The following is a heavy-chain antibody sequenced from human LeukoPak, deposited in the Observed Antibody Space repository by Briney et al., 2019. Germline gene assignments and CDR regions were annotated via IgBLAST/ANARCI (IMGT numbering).Heavy chain of an antibody. D-gene: IGHD6-6*01. V-gene: IGHV3-66*02. CDR1: GFTVSSNY. J-gene: IGHJ4*02. Sequence: GGSLRLSCAASGFTVSSNYMSWVRQAPGKGLEWVSVIYSGGSTYYADSVKGRFTISRDNSKNTLYLQINSLRAEDTAVYYCAGESKEFRRQLAYYFDYWGQGTLVTVSS. CDR3: AGESKEFRRQLAYYFDY. CDR2: IYSGGST.